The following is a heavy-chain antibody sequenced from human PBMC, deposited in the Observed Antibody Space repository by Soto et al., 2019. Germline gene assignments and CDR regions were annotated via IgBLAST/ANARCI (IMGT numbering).Heavy chain of an antibody. CDR2: IYSGGRN. CDR1: GGSISSFY. V-gene: IGHV4-4*07. J-gene: IGHJ4*01. Sequence: SETLSLTCTVSGGSISSFYWSWIRQPAGKGLEWIGRIYSGGRNNYSLSLESRVSISADTSKNQFSLRLNSVTAADTAIYFCARHTSNPSLVTSSLFVDWGHGALVTVSS. D-gene: IGHD2-21*02. CDR3: ARHTSNPSLVTSSLFVD.